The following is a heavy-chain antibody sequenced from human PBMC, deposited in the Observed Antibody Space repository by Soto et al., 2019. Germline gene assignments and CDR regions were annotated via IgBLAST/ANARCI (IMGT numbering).Heavy chain of an antibody. D-gene: IGHD3-10*01. J-gene: IGHJ5*02. CDR1: GGSISRYY. CDR2: LYNTGST. V-gene: IGHV4-59*12. Sequence: SETLSLTCTVSGGSISRYYWSWIRQPPGKGLEWIGYLYNTGSTNYNPSLKSRVTISVDTSKNHFSLKLSSVTAADTVVFYFARSPGVDDYYGSGSYYNHWGQETLVTVSS. CDR3: ARSPGVDDYYGSGSYYNH.